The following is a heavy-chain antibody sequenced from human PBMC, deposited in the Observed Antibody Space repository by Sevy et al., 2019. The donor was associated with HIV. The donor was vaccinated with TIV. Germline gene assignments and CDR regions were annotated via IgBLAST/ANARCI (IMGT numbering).Heavy chain of an antibody. J-gene: IGHJ3*02. D-gene: IGHD2-21*02. CDR3: AGGLRAVGGYFLGDI. Sequence: ASVKVSCKASGYTFTSYDINWVRQATGQGLEWMGWMNPNSGNTGYAQKFQGRVTMTRNTSISTAYMELSSLRSEDTGVYYRAGGLRAVGGYFLGDIWGQGTMVTVSS. CDR2: MNPNSGNT. CDR1: GYTFTSYD. V-gene: IGHV1-8*01.